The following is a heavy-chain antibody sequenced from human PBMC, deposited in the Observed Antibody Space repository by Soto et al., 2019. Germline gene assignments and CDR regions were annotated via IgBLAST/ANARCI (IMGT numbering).Heavy chain of an antibody. D-gene: IGHD6-13*01. Sequence: QVQLVESGGGVVQPGRSLRLSCAASGFTFSNFGMHWVRQAPGKGLEWVASISYDGNIKYSADSVKGRFTISRDNSKNTLNLQMNRLRSEDTAVYYCAKCWGPVTAAVDDYWGQGTLVTVSS. J-gene: IGHJ4*02. CDR3: AKCWGPVTAAVDDY. CDR2: ISYDGNIK. V-gene: IGHV3-30*18. CDR1: GFTFSNFG.